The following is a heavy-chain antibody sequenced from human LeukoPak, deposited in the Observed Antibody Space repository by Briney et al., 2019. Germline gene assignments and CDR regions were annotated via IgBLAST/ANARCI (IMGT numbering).Heavy chain of an antibody. V-gene: IGHV4-30-4*08. CDR2: IFYSGTT. J-gene: IGHJ4*02. D-gene: IGHD5-18*01. CDR3: ARGRGYGYGIDY. Sequence: SQTLSLTCTVSGGSITSGGHYWSWVRQPPGKGLEWIGHIFYSGTTLYNPTLKTRLTISEDTSNNQFSLRLTPLTAADTAVYYCARGRGYGYGIDYWGQGTLVTVSS. CDR1: GGSITSGGHY.